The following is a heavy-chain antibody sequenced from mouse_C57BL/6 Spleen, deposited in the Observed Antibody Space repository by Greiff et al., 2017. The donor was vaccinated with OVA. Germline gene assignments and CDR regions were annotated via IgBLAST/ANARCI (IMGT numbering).Heavy chain of an antibody. V-gene: IGHV7-3*01. Sequence: EVNVVESGGGLVQPGGSLSLSCAASGFTFTDYYMSWVRQPPGKALEWLGFIRNKANGYTTEYSASVKGRFTISRDNSQSILYLQMNALRAEDSATYYCARSIYGSSYEGYYFDYWGQGTTLTVSS. D-gene: IGHD1-1*01. CDR2: IRNKANGYTT. J-gene: IGHJ2*01. CDR3: ARSIYGSSYEGYYFDY. CDR1: GFTFTDYY.